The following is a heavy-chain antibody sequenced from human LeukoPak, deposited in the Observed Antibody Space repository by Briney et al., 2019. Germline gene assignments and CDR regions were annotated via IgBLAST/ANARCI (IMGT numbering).Heavy chain of an antibody. CDR2: IYYSGST. CDR3: ARRERITMVRGTYNY. J-gene: IGHJ4*02. CDR1: GGSVSSGSYY. V-gene: IGHV4-61*01. Sequence: SETLSLTCTVSGGSVSSGSYYWSWIRQPPGKGLEWIGYIYYSGSTNYNPSLKSRVTISVDTSKNQFSLKLSSVTAADTAVYYCARRERITMVRGTYNYWGQGTLVTVSS. D-gene: IGHD3-10*01.